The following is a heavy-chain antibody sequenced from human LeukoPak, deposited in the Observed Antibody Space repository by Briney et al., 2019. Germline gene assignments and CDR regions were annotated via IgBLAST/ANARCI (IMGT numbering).Heavy chain of an antibody. D-gene: IGHD5-18*01. CDR1: GFTFSSYV. V-gene: IGHV3-30*04. J-gene: IGHJ4*02. CDR2: ISYDESNK. CDR3: ARDLSGVAGYTYGRGIDY. Sequence: PGRSLRLSCAASGFTFSSYVMHWVRQAPGKGLEWVAFISYDESNKYYADCGKGRFTISTDTSKSTLFLQMNRLRAEDTAVYYCARDLSGVAGYTYGRGIDYWGQGTLVTVSS.